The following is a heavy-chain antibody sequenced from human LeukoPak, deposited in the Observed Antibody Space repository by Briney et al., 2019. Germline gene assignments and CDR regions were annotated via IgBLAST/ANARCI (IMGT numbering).Heavy chain of an antibody. D-gene: IGHD6-19*01. Sequence: PSETLSLTCTVSGGSISSSSYYWGWIRQPPGKGLEWIGSIYYSGSTYYNPSLKSRVTISVDTSKNQFSLKLSSVAAADTAVYYCARHVYSSGWPHSDYWGQGTLVTVSS. J-gene: IGHJ4*02. CDR3: ARHVYSSGWPHSDY. CDR1: GGSISSSSYY. V-gene: IGHV4-39*01. CDR2: IYYSGST.